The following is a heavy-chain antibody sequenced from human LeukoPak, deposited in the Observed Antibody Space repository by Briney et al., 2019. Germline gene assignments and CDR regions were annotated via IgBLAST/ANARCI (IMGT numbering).Heavy chain of an antibody. D-gene: IGHD6-13*01. J-gene: IGHJ4*02. CDR3: ARGSSTAYV. V-gene: IGHV4-34*01. Sequence: SETLSLTCAVYNGSFSGYYWSWIRQSPGKGLEWIGEINHTGRTNYNPALKSRVIISVDTFKNQFSLKLKSVTAADTAIYFCARGSSTAYVWGQGTLVTVSS. CDR2: INHTGRT. CDR1: NGSFSGYY.